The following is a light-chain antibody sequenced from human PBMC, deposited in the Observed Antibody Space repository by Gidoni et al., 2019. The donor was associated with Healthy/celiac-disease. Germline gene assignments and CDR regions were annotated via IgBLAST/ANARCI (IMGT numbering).Light chain of an antibody. CDR2: AAS. V-gene: IGKV1-39*01. J-gene: IGKJ4*01. CDR3: QQSYSTPRLT. Sequence: IQTTQSPSSLSASVGDRVTITCRASQSISSYLNWYQQKPGKAPKLLIYAASSLQSGVPSRFSGSGSGTDFTLTISSLQPEDFATYYCQQSYSTPRLTFGGGTKVEIK. CDR1: QSISSY.